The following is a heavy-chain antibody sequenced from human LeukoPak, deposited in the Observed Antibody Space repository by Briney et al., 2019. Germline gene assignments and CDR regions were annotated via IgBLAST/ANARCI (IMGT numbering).Heavy chain of an antibody. D-gene: IGHD2-2*01. CDR3: AQLPTPWYVPAVDY. Sequence: PGRSLRLSCAASGFTFDDYAMHWVRQAPGKGPEWVSGISWNSGSIGYADSVKGRFTISRDNAKNSLYLQMKSLRAEDTAIYFGAQLPTPWYVPAVDYGGQGPLATFS. CDR1: GFTFDDYA. CDR2: ISWNSGSI. V-gene: IGHV3-9*01. J-gene: IGHJ4*02.